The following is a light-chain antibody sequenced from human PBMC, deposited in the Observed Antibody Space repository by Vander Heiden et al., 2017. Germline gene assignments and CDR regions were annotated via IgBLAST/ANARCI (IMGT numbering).Light chain of an antibody. CDR1: KLGDKY. J-gene: IGLJ2*01. CDR2: QDS. CDR3: QAWDSRTVG. Sequence: SYELTQPPSVSVSPGQTASITCSGDKLGDKYACWYQQKPGQSPVRVIYQDSKRPSGIPERFSGSNSGNKATMTISGTQAMDEADDYCQAWDSRTVGCGGGTKL. V-gene: IGLV3-1*01.